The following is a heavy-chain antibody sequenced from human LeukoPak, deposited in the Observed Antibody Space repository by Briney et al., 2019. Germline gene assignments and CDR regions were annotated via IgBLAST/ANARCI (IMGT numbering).Heavy chain of an antibody. CDR3: ARDQLLWFGELLSNYYGMDV. D-gene: IGHD3-10*01. J-gene: IGHJ6*02. Sequence: ASVKVSCKASGYTFTSYYMHWVRQAPGQGLEWMGIINPSGGSTSYPQKFQGRVTMTRDTSTSTVYMELSSLRSEDTAVYYCARDQLLWFGELLSNYYGMDVWGQGTTVTVSS. CDR2: INPSGGST. V-gene: IGHV1-46*01. CDR1: GYTFTSYY.